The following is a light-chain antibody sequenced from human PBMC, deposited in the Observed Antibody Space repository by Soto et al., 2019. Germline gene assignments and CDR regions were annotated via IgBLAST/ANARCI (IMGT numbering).Light chain of an antibody. CDR3: NSYTSSDTGL. J-gene: IGLJ2*01. CDR2: AVS. Sequence: QSALTQAASVSGSPGQSITISCTGTSSDIGGYDYVSWYQQRPGKAPKLMIYAVSNRPSGISSRFSGSRSGNTASLTISGLQAEDEAVYYCNSYTSSDTGLFGGGTKLTVL. CDR1: SSDIGGYDY. V-gene: IGLV2-14*01.